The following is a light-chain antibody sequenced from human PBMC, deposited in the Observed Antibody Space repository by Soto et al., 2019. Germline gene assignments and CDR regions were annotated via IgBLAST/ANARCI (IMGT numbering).Light chain of an antibody. J-gene: IGKJ1*01. CDR3: QQSNNYPWT. CDR1: QYIHNY. V-gene: IGKV1-5*03. CDR2: EAA. Sequence: DIQMTQSPSTLSASVGDRDTITCRASQYIHNYLAWYQQKPGEAPKLLIYEAANLESGVPSRFSGSGTGTEFTLTISSLQPDDFATYYCQQSNNYPWTFGQGTRVDI.